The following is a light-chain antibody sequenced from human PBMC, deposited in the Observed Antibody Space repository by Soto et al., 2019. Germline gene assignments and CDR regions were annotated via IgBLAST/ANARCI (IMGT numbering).Light chain of an antibody. J-gene: IGKJ2*01. CDR3: MQALETPYT. CDR2: LGS. CDR1: QSLLYSNGYNY. V-gene: IGKV2-28*01. Sequence: DIVMTQSPLSLPVTPGEPASISCRSSQSLLYSNGYNYLDWYLQKPGQSPQLLIYLGSTRASGVPDRFSGSGSGTDFTLKISRVEAGDVGVFYCMQALETPYTFGQGTKLEIK.